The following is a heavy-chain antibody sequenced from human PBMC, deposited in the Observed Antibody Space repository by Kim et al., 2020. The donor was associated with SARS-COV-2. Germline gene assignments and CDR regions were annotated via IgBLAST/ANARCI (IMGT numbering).Heavy chain of an antibody. D-gene: IGHD3-3*01. CDR2: ISSSSSTI. J-gene: IGHJ3*02. CDR1: GFTFSSYS. V-gene: IGHV3-48*02. CDR3: ARATTSVLRFLGWLPHDAFDI. Sequence: GGSLRLSCAASGFTFSSYSMNWVRQAPGKGLEWVSYISSSSSTIYYADSVKGRITISRDNAKNSLYLQMNSLRDEDTAVYYCARATTSVLRFLGWLPHDAFDIWGEGTMVTVSS.